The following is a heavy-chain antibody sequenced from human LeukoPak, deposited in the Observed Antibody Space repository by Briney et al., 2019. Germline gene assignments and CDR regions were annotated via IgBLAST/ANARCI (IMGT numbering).Heavy chain of an antibody. D-gene: IGHD1-26*01. CDR2: IYPGDSDT. CDR1: GYNFTNYW. V-gene: IGHV5-51*01. Sequence: GESLKISCQRSGYNFTNYWIAGVRQMPGKGLEWMGIIYPGDSDTRYSPSFQGQVTISADKSISTAYLQWSSLKASDTSMYYCAKQHLRGSLDALDIWGQGTMVTVSS. J-gene: IGHJ3*02. CDR3: AKQHLRGSLDALDI.